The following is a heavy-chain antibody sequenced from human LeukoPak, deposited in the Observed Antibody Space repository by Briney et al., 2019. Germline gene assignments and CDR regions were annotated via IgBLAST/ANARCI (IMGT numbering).Heavy chain of an antibody. J-gene: IGHJ4*02. V-gene: IGHV4-59*08. CDR2: IYYTGYT. CDR1: GGSITSYY. CDR3: ARVDTTDSTPLY. D-gene: IGHD1-14*01. Sequence: PSETLSLTCTVSGGSITSYYWSWIRQPPGKGLEWIGYIYYTGYTSYNPSLKSRVTISVDTSKSEFSLKLSSVTAADTAVYYCARVDTTDSTPLYWGQGTLVTVSS.